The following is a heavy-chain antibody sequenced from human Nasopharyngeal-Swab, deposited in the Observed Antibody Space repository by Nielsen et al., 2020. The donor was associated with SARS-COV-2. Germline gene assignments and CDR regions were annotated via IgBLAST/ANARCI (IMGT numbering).Heavy chain of an antibody. CDR2: ISSSGRTI. D-gene: IGHD4-23*01. J-gene: IGHJ4*02. CDR1: GFTFSSYS. CDR3: ARNLYGGHVIDY. V-gene: IGHV3-48*02. Sequence: GESLKISCAAPGFTFSSYSMNLVRQAPGKGLEWVSYISSSGRTIYYEDSVKGRFTISRDNAKNSLFLQMNSLRDEDTAVYYCARNLYGGHVIDYWGRGTLVTVSS.